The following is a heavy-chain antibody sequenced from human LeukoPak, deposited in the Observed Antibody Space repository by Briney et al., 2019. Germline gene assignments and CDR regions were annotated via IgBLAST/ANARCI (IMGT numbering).Heavy chain of an antibody. CDR3: ARDFKQYQPLFWTALSDAFDI. V-gene: IGHV3-48*02. CDR1: GFTFSSYS. Sequence: PGGSLRLSCAASGFTFSSYSMNWVRQAPGKGLEWVSYISSSSSTIYYADSVKGRFTVSRDNAKNSLYLQMNRLRDEDTAVYYCARDFKQYQPLFWTALSDAFDIWGQGTMVTVSS. CDR2: ISSSSSTI. D-gene: IGHD2-2*01. J-gene: IGHJ3*02.